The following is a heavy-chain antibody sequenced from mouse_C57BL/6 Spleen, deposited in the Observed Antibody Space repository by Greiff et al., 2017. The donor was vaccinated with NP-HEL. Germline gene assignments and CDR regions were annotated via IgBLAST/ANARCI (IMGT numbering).Heavy chain of an antibody. CDR2: IDPENGDT. Sequence: EVQLQQSGAELVRPGASVKLSCTASGFNIKDDYMHWVKQRPEQGLEWIGWIDPENGDTEYASKFQGKATITADTSSNTAYLQLSSLTSEDTAVYYCTTRGLRTFDYWGQGTTLTVSS. CDR1: GFNIKDDY. V-gene: IGHV14-4*01. D-gene: IGHD2-4*01. J-gene: IGHJ2*01. CDR3: TTRGLRTFDY.